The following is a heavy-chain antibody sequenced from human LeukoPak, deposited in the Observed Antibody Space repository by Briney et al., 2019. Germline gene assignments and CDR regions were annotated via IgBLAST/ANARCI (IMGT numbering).Heavy chain of an antibody. J-gene: IGHJ5*02. CDR2: MSYDGSNK. V-gene: IGHV3-30-3*01. CDR1: GFTFSSYA. CDR3: ARDGGYCGSTSCSNWFDP. Sequence: GGSLRLSCAASGFTFSSYAMHWVRQAPGKGLEWVAVMSYDGSNKYYADSVKGRFTISRDYSKNTLYLQMNSLRAEDTAVYYCARDGGYCGSTSCSNWFDPWGQGTLVTVSS. D-gene: IGHD2-2*01.